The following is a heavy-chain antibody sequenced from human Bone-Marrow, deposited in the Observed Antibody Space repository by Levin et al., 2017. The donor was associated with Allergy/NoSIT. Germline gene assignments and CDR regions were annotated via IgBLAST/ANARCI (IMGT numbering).Heavy chain of an antibody. J-gene: IGHJ6*02. Sequence: GESLKISCKASGYYFTHYWIGWVRQMPGKGLEWMGVISPGDSDIRYSPSFQGHVTISVDKSINTAYLQWSSLTASDTAIYYCARHGKQFTSSYIYHGMDVWGQGTTVTVSS. CDR2: ISPGDSDI. CDR3: ARHGKQFTSSYIYHGMDV. D-gene: IGHD2-2*01. V-gene: IGHV5-51*01. CDR1: GYYFTHYW.